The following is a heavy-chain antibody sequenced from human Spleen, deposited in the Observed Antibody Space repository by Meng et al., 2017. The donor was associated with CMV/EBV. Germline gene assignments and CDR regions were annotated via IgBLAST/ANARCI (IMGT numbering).Heavy chain of an antibody. CDR3: ARGGYDSSGPPDYFDY. J-gene: IGHJ4*02. V-gene: IGHV4-34*01. Sequence: YGGSFSGYYGSWIRQPPGKGLEWIGEINHSGSTNYNPSLKSRVTISVDTSKNQFSLKLSSVTAADTAVYYCARGGYDSSGPPDYFDYWGQGTLVTVSS. D-gene: IGHD3-22*01. CDR2: INHSGST. CDR1: GGSFSGYY.